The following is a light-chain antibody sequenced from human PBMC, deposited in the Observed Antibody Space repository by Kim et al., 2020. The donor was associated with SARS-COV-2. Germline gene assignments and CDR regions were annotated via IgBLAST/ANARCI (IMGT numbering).Light chain of an antibody. V-gene: IGKV1-8*01. J-gene: IGKJ2*03. Sequence: SASTGDRVTISCRARQSISSYLAWYQQKPGKAPMLLIYAASTLQRGVPSRFSGSVSGTDFTLTISGLQSEDIAPYYCQQYNSYPYSFGQGTKLEI. CDR3: QQYNSYPYS. CDR2: AAS. CDR1: QSISSY.